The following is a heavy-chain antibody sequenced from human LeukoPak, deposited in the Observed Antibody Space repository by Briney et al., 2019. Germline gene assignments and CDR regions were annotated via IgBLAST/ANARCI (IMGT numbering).Heavy chain of an antibody. CDR3: AIRQGYWYFDV. CDR1: GSTVSSNY. J-gene: IGHJ2*01. Sequence: PGGSLRLSCAASGSTVSSNYMNWVRQAPGKGLEWVSVIYSGGTTYYADSVKGRFTISRDNSKNTLYLQMNSLRAEDTAVYYCAIRQGYWYFDVRGRGTLVTVSS. CDR2: IYSGGTT. V-gene: IGHV3-66*01.